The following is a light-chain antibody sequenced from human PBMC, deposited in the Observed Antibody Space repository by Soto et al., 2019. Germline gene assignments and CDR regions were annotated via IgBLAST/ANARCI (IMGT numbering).Light chain of an antibody. V-gene: IGKV1-39*01. CDR2: TAS. CDR1: QTINSY. Sequence: DIQMTQSPSSLSASVGDRVIITCRASQTINSYLNWYQQKPGEAPKLLIYTASNLASGVPSRFSGRGSGTVFTLSISSLQPGDFATYFCHQTYTIPQTFGQGTKAEI. J-gene: IGKJ1*01. CDR3: HQTYTIPQT.